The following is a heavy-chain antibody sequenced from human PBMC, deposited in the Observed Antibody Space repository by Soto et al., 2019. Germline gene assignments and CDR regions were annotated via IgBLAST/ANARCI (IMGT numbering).Heavy chain of an antibody. CDR3: AKDWVEVGGNYQLLPPNMPDY. CDR2: ISGSGGST. D-gene: IGHD2-2*01. J-gene: IGHJ4*02. Sequence: GGSLRLSCAASGFTFSSYAMSWVRQAPGKGLEWVSAISGSGGSTYYADSVKGRFTISRDNSKNTLYLQMNSLRAEDTAVYYCAKDWVEVGGNYQLLPPNMPDYWGQGTLVTVSS. V-gene: IGHV3-23*01. CDR1: GFTFSSYA.